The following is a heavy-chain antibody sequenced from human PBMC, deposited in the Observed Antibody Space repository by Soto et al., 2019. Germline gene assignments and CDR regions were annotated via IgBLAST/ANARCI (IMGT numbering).Heavy chain of an antibody. Sequence: QVTLKESGPVLVKPTETLTLTCTVSGFSLSNARMGVSWIRQPPGKALEWLAHIFSNDEKSSSTSLKSRLTISKDTSKSQVVLTMTNMDPVDTATYYCARHGRGVGARPLDYWGQGTLVTVSS. CDR3: ARHGRGVGARPLDY. D-gene: IGHD1-26*01. CDR2: IFSNDEK. V-gene: IGHV2-26*01. CDR1: GFSLSNARMG. J-gene: IGHJ4*02.